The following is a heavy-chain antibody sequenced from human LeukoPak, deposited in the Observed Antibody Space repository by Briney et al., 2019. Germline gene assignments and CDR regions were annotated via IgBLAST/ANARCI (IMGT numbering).Heavy chain of an antibody. Sequence: ASVKVSCKASGDTFTGYHINWVRQATGQGLEWMGWMDPNSGNTGYAQKFRGRVTITRDTSTSTVYMELSSLRSEDTAVYYCARSLGGYDFWSGYFDYWGQGTLVTVSS. D-gene: IGHD3-3*01. CDR3: ARSLGGYDFWSGYFDY. J-gene: IGHJ4*02. CDR1: GDTFTGYH. V-gene: IGHV1-8*03. CDR2: MDPNSGNT.